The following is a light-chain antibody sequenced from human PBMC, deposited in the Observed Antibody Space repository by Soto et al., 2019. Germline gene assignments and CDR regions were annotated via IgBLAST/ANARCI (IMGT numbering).Light chain of an antibody. CDR3: CSYAGSSTWV. J-gene: IGLJ3*02. CDR2: EGS. CDR1: TSDVGNYNL. Sequence: QSALTQPASVSGSPGQSITISCTGATSDVGNYNLVSWYQQHPGKAPKLMIYEGSRRPSGLSNRFSGSKSGNTASLTISGLQPEDEADYYCCSYAGSSTWVFGGGTQLTVL. V-gene: IGLV2-23*01.